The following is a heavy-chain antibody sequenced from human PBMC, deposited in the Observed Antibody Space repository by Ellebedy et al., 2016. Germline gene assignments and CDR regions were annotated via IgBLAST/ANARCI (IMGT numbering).Heavy chain of an antibody. Sequence: GESLKISCNGSGYSFATYWIGWVRQMPGKGPEWMGFIYPGDSDTRYSPSFQGQVTISADKSSTTAYLQWTSLKASDTAMYYCARGSVSAASYYYYMDVWGKGTTVTVSS. CDR3: ARGSVSAASYYYYMDV. J-gene: IGHJ6*03. V-gene: IGHV5-51*01. CDR2: IYPGDSDT. D-gene: IGHD2-2*01. CDR1: GYSFATYW.